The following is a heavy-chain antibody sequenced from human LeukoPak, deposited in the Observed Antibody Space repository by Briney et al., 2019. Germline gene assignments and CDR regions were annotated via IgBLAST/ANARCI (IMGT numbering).Heavy chain of an antibody. D-gene: IGHD2-21*02. J-gene: IGHJ4*02. CDR1: GCTFTGYY. Sequence: GASVKVSCKASGCTFTGYYMHWVRQPPGQGLERMGWINPNSGGTNYAQKFQGRVTMTRDTSISTAYMELSRLRSDDTAVYYCARGRDRYCGRDCYLGYIDDWGQGTLVTVSS. CDR3: ARGRDRYCGRDCYLGYIDD. V-gene: IGHV1-2*02. CDR2: INPNSGGT.